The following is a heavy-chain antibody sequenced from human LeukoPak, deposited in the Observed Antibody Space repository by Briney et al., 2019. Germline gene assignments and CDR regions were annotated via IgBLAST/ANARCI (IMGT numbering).Heavy chain of an antibody. CDR1: GFTFSNYW. D-gene: IGHD4-17*01. V-gene: IGHV3-74*01. J-gene: IGHJ4*02. CDR2: INSDGSST. CDR3: AKGGATVIDY. Sequence: HPGGSLRLSCAASGFTFSNYWKHWVRQAPGKGLVWVSRINSDGSSTTSADSVKGRFTISRDNAKNTLYLQMNSLRAEDTAVYYCAKGGATVIDYWGQGTLVTVSS.